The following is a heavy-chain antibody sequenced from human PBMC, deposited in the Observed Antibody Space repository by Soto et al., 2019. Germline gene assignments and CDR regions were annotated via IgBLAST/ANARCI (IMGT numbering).Heavy chain of an antibody. J-gene: IGHJ3*02. Sequence: EVQLLESGGGLVQPGGSLRLSCAASGFTFSSYAMSWVRQAPGKGLEWVSAISGSGGSTYYADSVKGRFTISRDNSKNTIYRQLNSLRAEDTAVYYWGKDAYGSVCYEGDDAFDIWGQGTMVTVS. CDR3: GKDAYGSVCYEGDDAFDI. D-gene: IGHD3-10*01. V-gene: IGHV3-23*01. CDR1: GFTFSSYA. CDR2: ISGSGGST.